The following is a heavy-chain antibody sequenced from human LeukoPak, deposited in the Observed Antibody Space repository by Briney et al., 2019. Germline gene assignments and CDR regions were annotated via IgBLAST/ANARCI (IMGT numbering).Heavy chain of an antibody. D-gene: IGHD3-22*01. V-gene: IGHV3-53*01. CDR1: GFIVSSNY. J-gene: IGHJ4*02. CDR3: AKDSRGYQDYFDY. Sequence: GGSLRLSCTASGFIVSSNYMTWVRQAPGKGLEWVSVIYSGGSTYYADSVKGRFTISRDNSKNTLYLQMNSLRVEDTAVYYCAKDSRGYQDYFDYWGQGTLVTVSS. CDR2: IYSGGST.